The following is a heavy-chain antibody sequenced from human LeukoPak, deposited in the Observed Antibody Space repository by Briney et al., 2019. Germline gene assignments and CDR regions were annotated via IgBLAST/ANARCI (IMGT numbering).Heavy chain of an antibody. CDR2: ISGSSGYI. Sequence: PGGSLRLSCAASGFTFSNYKMNWVHQAPGKGLEWVSVISGSSGYIYYADSVKGRFTISRDNAKNSLYLQMDILRAEDTALYYCARDLRGGSGWSSPFNYWGQGTLVTVSS. D-gene: IGHD6-19*01. V-gene: IGHV3-21*01. CDR3: ARDLRGGSGWSSPFNY. CDR1: GFTFSNYK. J-gene: IGHJ4*02.